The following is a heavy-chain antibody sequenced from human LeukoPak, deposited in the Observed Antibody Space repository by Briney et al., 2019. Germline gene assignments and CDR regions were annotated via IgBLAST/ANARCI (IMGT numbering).Heavy chain of an antibody. CDR1: GGTFSSYA. CDR3: AKDTTSGSYLYFDY. V-gene: IGHV1-69*05. D-gene: IGHD1-26*01. Sequence: SVKVSCKASGGTFSSYAISWVRQAPGQGLEWMGRIIPIFGTASYAQKFQGRVTITTDESTSTAYMELSSLRAEDTALYFCAKDTTSGSYLYFDYWGQGALVTVSS. CDR2: IIPIFGTA. J-gene: IGHJ4*02.